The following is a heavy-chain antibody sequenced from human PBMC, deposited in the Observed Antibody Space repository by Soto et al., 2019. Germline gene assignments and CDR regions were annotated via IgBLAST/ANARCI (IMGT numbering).Heavy chain of an antibody. CDR3: ARDKYDFRSGYYYYAMEV. CDR2: IYYTGST. V-gene: IGHV4-61*01. J-gene: IGHJ6*02. D-gene: IGHD3-3*01. CDR1: VGYVSSDSHY. Sequence: SETLSLTCTVSVGYVSSDSHYWSWIRQTRGKGLEWIGYIYYTGSTNYNPSLKGRVTMSVDTSRDQVSLRLRSVTRADTAVYYCARDKYDFRSGYYYYAMEVWGQGTKVTVSS.